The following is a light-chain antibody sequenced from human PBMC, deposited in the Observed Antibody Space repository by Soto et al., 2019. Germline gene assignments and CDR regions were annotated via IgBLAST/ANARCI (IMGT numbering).Light chain of an antibody. CDR1: QSVSSTY. J-gene: IGKJ5*01. V-gene: IGKV3-20*01. CDR2: GAS. Sequence: EIVLTQSPGTLSLSPGERAAVSCRASQSVSSTYLAWYQQRPGQAPSLLTYGASSRAAGIPDRFSGSGSGTDFTLTISRLEPEDFAVYFCQQYGDSPLFGQGTRLEI. CDR3: QQYGDSPL.